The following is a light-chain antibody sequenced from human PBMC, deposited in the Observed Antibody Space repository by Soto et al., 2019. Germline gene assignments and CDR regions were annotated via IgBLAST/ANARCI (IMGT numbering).Light chain of an antibody. V-gene: IGLV2-14*01. J-gene: IGLJ1*01. CDR1: SSDVGGYNY. CDR3: TSYKSSNTHV. Sequence: QSALPQPASVSGSPGQSITISCTGTSSDVGGYNYVSWLQQHPGKVPKLIIYDVSSRPSGVSNRFSGSKSGNTASLTISGLQAEDEADYYCTSYKSSNTHVFGGGTKVTVL. CDR2: DVS.